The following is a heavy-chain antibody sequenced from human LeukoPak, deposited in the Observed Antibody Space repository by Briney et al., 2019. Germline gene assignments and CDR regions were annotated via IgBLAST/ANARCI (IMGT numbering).Heavy chain of an antibody. Sequence: GGSLRLSCAVSGFSVTNNYMSWVRQAPGKGLEWVSVFYVGGATYYADSVKGRFTISRDSSENTLYLQMKSLRAEDTAVYYCARGDGYNFFDYWGQGTLVTVSS. CDR1: GFSVTNNY. J-gene: IGHJ4*02. CDR3: ARGDGYNFFDY. D-gene: IGHD5-24*01. V-gene: IGHV3-53*01. CDR2: FYVGGAT.